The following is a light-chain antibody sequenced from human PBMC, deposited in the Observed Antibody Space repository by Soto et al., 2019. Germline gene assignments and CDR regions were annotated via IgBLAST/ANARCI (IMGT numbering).Light chain of an antibody. V-gene: IGKV1-5*03. Sequence: DIQMTQSPSTLSASVGDRVTITCRASQSISSWLAWYQQKPGKAPKLLIYQASCFESGVPSRFSDSGSGTEFTLPISSLQPDDFATYYCQQYSSYSTFGQGTKVEIK. CDR3: QQYSSYST. CDR2: QAS. CDR1: QSISSW. J-gene: IGKJ1*01.